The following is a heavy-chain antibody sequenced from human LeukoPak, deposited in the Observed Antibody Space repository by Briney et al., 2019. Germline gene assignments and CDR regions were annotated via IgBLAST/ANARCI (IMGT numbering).Heavy chain of an antibody. CDR2: ISYDGSNK. V-gene: IGHV3-30*18. Sequence: GGSLRLSCAASGFTFSSYGMHWVRQAPGKGLEWVAVISYDGSNKYYADSVKGRFTISRDNSKNTLYLQMNSLRAEDTALYYCAKEIGSRLPFDHWGQGTLVTVSS. J-gene: IGHJ4*02. CDR1: GFTFSSYG. CDR3: AKEIGSRLPFDH. D-gene: IGHD2/OR15-2a*01.